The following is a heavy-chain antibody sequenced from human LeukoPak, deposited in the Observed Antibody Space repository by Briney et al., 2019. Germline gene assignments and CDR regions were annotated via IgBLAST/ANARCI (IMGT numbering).Heavy chain of an antibody. D-gene: IGHD2-21*02. CDR2: MYHSGST. CDR1: GGSISSYY. V-gene: IGHV4-38-2*02. Sequence: SETLSLTCTVSGGSISSYYWGWIRQPPGKGLEWIGSMYHSGSTYYNPSLKSRVTISVDTSKNQFSLKLTSVTAADTAVYYCARELDNCGGDCYLDYWGQGTLVTVSS. CDR3: ARELDNCGGDCYLDY. J-gene: IGHJ4*02.